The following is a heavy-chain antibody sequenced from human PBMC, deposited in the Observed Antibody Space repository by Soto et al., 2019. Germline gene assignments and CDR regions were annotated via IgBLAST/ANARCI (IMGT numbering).Heavy chain of an antibody. V-gene: IGHV3-33*01. J-gene: IGHJ6*02. Sequence: GGSLRLSCAASGFTFSSYGMHWVRQAPGKGLEWVAVIWYDGSNKYYADSVKGRFTISRDNSKNTLYLQMNSLRAEDTAVYYWARTPFDSSGYYYVSYYGMDVWGQGTTVTVSS. CDR2: IWYDGSNK. D-gene: IGHD3-22*01. CDR3: ARTPFDSSGYYYVSYYGMDV. CDR1: GFTFSSYG.